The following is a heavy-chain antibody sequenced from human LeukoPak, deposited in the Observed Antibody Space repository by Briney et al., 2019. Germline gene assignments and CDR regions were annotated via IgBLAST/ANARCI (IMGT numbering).Heavy chain of an antibody. CDR2: IWFDGTHE. J-gene: IGHJ2*01. V-gene: IGHV3-33*08. CDR3: ARAPSLFYYDDSGYYNGYFDL. CDR1: GFTFSSYA. D-gene: IGHD3-22*01. Sequence: PGGSLRLSCAASGFTFSSYAMSWVRQAPGKGLEWVAVIWFDGTHEYYADSVKGRFTISRDNSKKTLFLQMNRLRAEDTAMYYCARAPSLFYYDDSGYYNGYFDLWGRGTLVTVSS.